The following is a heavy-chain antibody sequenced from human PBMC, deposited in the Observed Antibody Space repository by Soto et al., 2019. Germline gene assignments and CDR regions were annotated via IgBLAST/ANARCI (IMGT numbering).Heavy chain of an antibody. D-gene: IGHD4-17*01. V-gene: IGHV3-7*01. CDR3: AREDYGDYYNYSYGMDV. CDR1: GFTFSSYW. CDR2: IKQDGSEK. Sequence: GGSLRLSCAASGFTFSSYWMSWVRQAPGKGLEWMANIKQDGSEKYYVDSVKGRFTISRYNAKNSLYLQRNSLRAEDKAVYYCAREDYGDYYNYSYGMDVWGQGTAVPASS. J-gene: IGHJ6*01.